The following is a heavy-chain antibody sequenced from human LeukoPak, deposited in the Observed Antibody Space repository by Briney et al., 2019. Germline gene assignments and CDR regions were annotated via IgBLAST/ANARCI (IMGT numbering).Heavy chain of an antibody. CDR1: GYTFTSYY. D-gene: IGHD3-10*01. CDR3: AREPPYYYGSGSSSRVDY. CDR2: INPTGGST. J-gene: IGHJ4*02. V-gene: IGHV1-46*01. Sequence: ASVKVSCKASGYTFTSYYMHWVRQAPGQGLEWMGLINPTGGSTGYAQKFQGRVTMTRDMSTSTAYMELRSLRSDDTAVYYCAREPPYYYGSGSSSRVDYWGQGTLVTVSS.